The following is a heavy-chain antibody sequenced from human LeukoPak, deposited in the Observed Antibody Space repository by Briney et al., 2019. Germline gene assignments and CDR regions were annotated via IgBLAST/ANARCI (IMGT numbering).Heavy chain of an antibody. Sequence: GESLKISCKGTGYSFNSYWIGWVRQMPGKGLEWMGIIYPGDSDTRYSPSLQGQVTISADKSISTAYLQWSSLKASDTAMYYCARLKDCCGDCFEGYFDYWGQGTLVTVSS. D-gene: IGHD2-21*02. CDR3: ARLKDCCGDCFEGYFDY. V-gene: IGHV5-51*01. CDR2: IYPGDSDT. CDR1: GYSFNSYW. J-gene: IGHJ4*02.